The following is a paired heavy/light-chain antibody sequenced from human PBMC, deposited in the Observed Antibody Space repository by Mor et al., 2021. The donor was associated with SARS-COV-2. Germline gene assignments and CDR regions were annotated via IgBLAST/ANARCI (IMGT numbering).Light chain of an antibody. Sequence: QSVLTQPPSVSAAPGQRVTISCSGSSSNIGNNCASWFQQLPGAAPKLLIYDDNKRPSGIPDRFSGSKSGTSATLGITGLQTGDEADYYCGAWDDSLGWVFGGGTKLTVL. CDR2: DDN. CDR3: GAWDDSLGWV. CDR1: SSNIGNNC. V-gene: IGLV1-51*01. J-gene: IGLJ3*02.
Heavy chain of an antibody. CDR1: GGSISNYY. D-gene: IGHD2-21*01. J-gene: IGHJ4*02. Sequence: QVQLQESGPGLVKPSETLSLTCTVSGGSISNYYWSWIRQPPGKGLEWIGYIFSTGITYYNPSLKSRVAMSVDTSRNQFSLKVISVTAADTAVYFCARHDNIGVIRNGFDYWGQGTLVTVSS. V-gene: IGHV4-59*08. CDR3: ARHDNIGVIRNGFDY. CDR2: IFSTGIT.